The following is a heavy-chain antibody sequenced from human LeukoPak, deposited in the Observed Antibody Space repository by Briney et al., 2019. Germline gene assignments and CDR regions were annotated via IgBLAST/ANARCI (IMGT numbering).Heavy chain of an antibody. CDR2: IYYSGST. D-gene: IGHD3-10*01. V-gene: IGHV4-59*02. CDR3: ARDANMVRPAYGFDV. J-gene: IGHJ6*02. Sequence: SETLSLTCTVSGGSVSTYYWNWIRQPPGKGLEWIGYIYYSGSTNYNPSLKSRLTISVDTSNNQFSLKLSSVTAADTAVYYCARDANMVRPAYGFDVWGQGTTVTVSS. CDR1: GGSVSTYY.